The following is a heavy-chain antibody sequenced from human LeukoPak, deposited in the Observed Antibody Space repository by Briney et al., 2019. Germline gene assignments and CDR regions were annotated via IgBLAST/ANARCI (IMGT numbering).Heavy chain of an antibody. J-gene: IGHJ5*02. Sequence: PETLSLTCTVSGGSISTYYWSWIRQPPGKGLEWIAYIYYTGSTTYNPSLMSRVTMSIDTSKNQFSLNLSSVTAADTAVYYCAKVRGNDYGDYCLDPWGQGTLVTVSS. CDR2: IYYTGST. CDR1: GGSISTYY. D-gene: IGHD4-17*01. V-gene: IGHV4-59*01. CDR3: AKVRGNDYGDYCLDP.